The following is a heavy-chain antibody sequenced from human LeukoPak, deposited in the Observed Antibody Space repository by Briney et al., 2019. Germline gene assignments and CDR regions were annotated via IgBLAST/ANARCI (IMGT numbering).Heavy chain of an antibody. CDR2: IHTSGNT. Sequence: ASETLSLTCTVSGGSVSGGNFYWTWIRQPAGNQLEWIGRIHTSGNTNHNPSLWSRVTISTDTSKNQFSLTLNFVTAADTAVYYCARDRGGDSFDIWGQGTTVTVSS. J-gene: IGHJ3*02. CDR1: GGSVSGGNFY. D-gene: IGHD2-21*01. CDR3: ARDRGGDSFDI. V-gene: IGHV4-61*02.